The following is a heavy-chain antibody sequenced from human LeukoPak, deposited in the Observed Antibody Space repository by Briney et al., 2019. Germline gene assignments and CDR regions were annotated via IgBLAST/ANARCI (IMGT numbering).Heavy chain of an antibody. V-gene: IGHV3-21*01. Sequence: PGGSLRLSCAASGFTFSSYSMNWVRQAPGKGLEWVSSISSTSTYIYYADSVKGRFTISRDNAKNSLYLQMNSLRAEDTAVYYCARDGGSSIAARPGYYYYYYYMDVWGKGTTVTVSS. CDR1: GFTFSSYS. CDR2: ISSTSTYI. J-gene: IGHJ6*03. D-gene: IGHD6-6*01. CDR3: ARDGGSSIAARPGYYYYYYYMDV.